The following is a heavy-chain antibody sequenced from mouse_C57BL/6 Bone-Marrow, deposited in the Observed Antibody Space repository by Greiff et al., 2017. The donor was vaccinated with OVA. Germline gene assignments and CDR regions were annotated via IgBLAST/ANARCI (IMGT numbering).Heavy chain of an antibody. V-gene: IGHV14-4*01. J-gene: IGHJ4*01. D-gene: IGHD2-1*01. Sequence: VQLQQSGAELVRPGASVKLSCTASGFNIKDDYMHWVKQRPEQGLEWIGWIDPENGDTEYASKFQGKAPITADTSSNTAYLQLSSLTSEDTAVYYCTSYGNYDYAMDYWGQGTSVTVSS. CDR2: IDPENGDT. CDR3: TSYGNYDYAMDY. CDR1: GFNIKDDY.